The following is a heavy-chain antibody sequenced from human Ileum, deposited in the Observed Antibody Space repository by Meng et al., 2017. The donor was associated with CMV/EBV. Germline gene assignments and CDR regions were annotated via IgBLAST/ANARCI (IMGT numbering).Heavy chain of an antibody. Sequence: QFQRRTSSPRLEKPAPSLSLPCAIPGASCSSKSGAWNWYRQCPSRGLEWMGRISYRYKWYYDYAEYVKSRITIKPDTSKNQFSLQMNSVSPEDTGVYYCTTERDGYNSFIYWGQGTLVTVSS. CDR1: GASCSSKSGA. V-gene: IGHV6-1*01. D-gene: IGHD5-24*01. J-gene: IGHJ4*02. CDR2: ISYRYKWYY. CDR3: TTERDGYNSFIY.